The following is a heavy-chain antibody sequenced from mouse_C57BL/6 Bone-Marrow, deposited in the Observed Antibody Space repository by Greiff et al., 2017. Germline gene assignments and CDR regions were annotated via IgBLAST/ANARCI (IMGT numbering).Heavy chain of an antibody. CDR2: IYPRSGNT. CDR3: ITTVVGDY. D-gene: IGHD1-1*01. V-gene: IGHV1-81*01. Sequence: QVQLKESGAELARPGASVKLSCKASGYTFTSYGISWVKQRTGQGLEWIGEIYPRSGNTYYNEKFKGKATLTADKSSSTAYMELRSLTSEDSAVYFCITTVVGDYWGQGTSVTVSS. CDR1: GYTFTSYG. J-gene: IGHJ4*01.